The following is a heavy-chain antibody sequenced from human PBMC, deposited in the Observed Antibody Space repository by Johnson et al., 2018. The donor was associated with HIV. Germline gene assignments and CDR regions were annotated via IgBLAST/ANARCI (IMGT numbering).Heavy chain of an antibody. Sequence: QMLLVESGGGVVQPGRSLRLSCAASGFTLRDSALHWVRQAPGKGLEWVAVIWYDGSVKYYADSVKGRFTISRDNSKNMLYLQMNSLRAEDTAVYCCAKARRGGPGACDSWGQGTMVTVSA. CDR2: IWYDGSVK. CDR3: AKARRGGPGACDS. J-gene: IGHJ3*02. CDR1: GFTLRDSA. V-gene: IGHV3-33*03.